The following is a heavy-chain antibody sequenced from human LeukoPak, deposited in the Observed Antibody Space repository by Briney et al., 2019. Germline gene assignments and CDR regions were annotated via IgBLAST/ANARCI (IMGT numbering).Heavy chain of an antibody. V-gene: IGHV3-66*01. CDR3: ARWRDGYNYFLRYFDY. Sequence: GGSLRLSCAASGFTVSSNYMSWVRQAPGKGLEWVSVIYSGGSTYYADSVKGRFTISRDNSKNTLYLQMNSLRAEDTAVYYCARWRDGYNYFLRYFDYWGQGTLVTVSS. CDR1: GFTVSSNY. CDR2: IYSGGST. D-gene: IGHD5-24*01. J-gene: IGHJ4*02.